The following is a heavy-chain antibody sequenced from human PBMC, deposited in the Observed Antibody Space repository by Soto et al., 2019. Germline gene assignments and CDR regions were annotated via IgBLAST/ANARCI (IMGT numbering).Heavy chain of an antibody. J-gene: IGHJ3*01. CDR2: IYDSGIT. CDR1: GGSVGSGEYY. V-gene: IGHV4-30-4*01. CDR3: ARDVAHGYTENV. Sequence: SETLSLTCTVSGGSVGSGEYYYSWIRQPPGKGLEWIGYIYDSGITNYTPSLKGRVTLSLDRSNNQVALKLRSVTAADTAVYFCARDVAHGYTENVWGQGTMVTVSS. D-gene: IGHD5-18*01.